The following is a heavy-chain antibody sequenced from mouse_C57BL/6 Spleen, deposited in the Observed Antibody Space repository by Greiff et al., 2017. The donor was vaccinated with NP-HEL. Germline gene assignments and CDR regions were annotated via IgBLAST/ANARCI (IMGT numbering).Heavy chain of an antibody. CDR3: ARDDGYRFDY. D-gene: IGHD2-3*01. J-gene: IGHJ2*01. V-gene: IGHV1-26*01. Sequence: EVQLQQSGPELVKPGASVKISCKASGYTFTDYYMNWVKQSHGKSLEWIGDINPNNGGTSYNQKFKGKATLTVDKSSSTAYMELRSLTSEDSAVYYCARDDGYRFDYWGQGTTLTVSS. CDR2: INPNNGGT. CDR1: GYTFTDYY.